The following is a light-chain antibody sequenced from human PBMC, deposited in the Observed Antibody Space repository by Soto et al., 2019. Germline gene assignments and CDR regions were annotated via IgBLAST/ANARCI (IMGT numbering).Light chain of an antibody. Sequence: EIVLTQSPGTLSLSPGERATLSCRASQSVSSTSLAWYQQKPGQAPRLLIYGASTRATGIPDGFSGSGSGTDFTLTISSLELEDFAVYYCQQYNDWWTFGQGTKVDIK. J-gene: IGKJ1*01. CDR1: QSVSSTS. CDR2: GAS. CDR3: QQYNDWWT. V-gene: IGKV3-20*01.